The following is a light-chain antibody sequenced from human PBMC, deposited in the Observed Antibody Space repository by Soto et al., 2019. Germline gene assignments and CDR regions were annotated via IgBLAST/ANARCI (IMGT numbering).Light chain of an antibody. Sequence: EIQMTQFPSTLSASLGDRVTITCRASQSIRSWLAWYQQKPGKAPNLLIYNASSLPSGVPSRFSGSGYGTEFTLTSSILQHDDVAYYYWQQYDSYSTFGGGTKVQIK. CDR3: QQYDSYST. CDR1: QSIRSW. V-gene: IGKV1-5*01. CDR2: NAS. J-gene: IGKJ4*01.